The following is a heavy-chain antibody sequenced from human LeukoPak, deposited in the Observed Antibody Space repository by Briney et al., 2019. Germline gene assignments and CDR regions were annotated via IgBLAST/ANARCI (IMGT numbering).Heavy chain of an antibody. CDR3: ARDRQGIAVAGYFDY. J-gene: IGHJ4*02. CDR1: GGTFSSYA. D-gene: IGHD6-19*01. Sequence: EASVKVSCKASGGTFSSYAISWVRQAPGQGLEWMGRIIPILGIANYAQKFQGRVTITADKSTSTAYMELSSLRSEDTAVYYCARDRQGIAVAGYFDYWGQGTLVTVSS. CDR2: IIPILGIA. V-gene: IGHV1-69*04.